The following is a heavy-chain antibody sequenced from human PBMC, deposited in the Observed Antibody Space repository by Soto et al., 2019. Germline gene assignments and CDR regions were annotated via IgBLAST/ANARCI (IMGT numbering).Heavy chain of an antibody. CDR2: FDPEDGET. J-gene: IGHJ6*02. CDR1: GYTLTELS. V-gene: IGHV1-24*01. D-gene: IGHD2-2*01. CDR3: ATSGLXSSTSCPMARYYYGMDV. Sequence: EASVKVSCKVSGYTLTELSMHWLQQVPGKGFGWRVGFDPEDGETIYAQKFQGRVTMTEDTSTDTAYMELSSLRSEDTAVYYCATSGLXSSTSCPMARYYYGMDVWGQGTTVTVSS.